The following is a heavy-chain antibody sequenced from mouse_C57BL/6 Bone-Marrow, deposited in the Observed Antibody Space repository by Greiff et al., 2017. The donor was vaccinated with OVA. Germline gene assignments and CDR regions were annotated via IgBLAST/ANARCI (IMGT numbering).Heavy chain of an antibody. J-gene: IGHJ2*01. CDR3: ARGTTVVDGY. D-gene: IGHD1-1*01. CDR1: GYSITSGYY. V-gene: IGHV3-6*01. CDR2: ISYDGSN. Sequence: VQLKESGPGLVKPSQSLSLTCSVTGYSITSGYYWNWIRQFPGNKLEWMGYISYDGSNNYNPSLKNRISITRDTSKNQFFLKLNSVTTEDTATYYCARGTTVVDGYWGQGTTLTVSS.